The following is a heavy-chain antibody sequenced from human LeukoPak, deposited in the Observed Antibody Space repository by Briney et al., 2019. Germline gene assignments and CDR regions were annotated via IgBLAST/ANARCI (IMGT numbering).Heavy chain of an antibody. CDR3: ARGPGYFQH. V-gene: IGHV6-1*01. CDR2: TYYRSKWYN. J-gene: IGHJ1*01. CDR1: GDSLSSNSAT. Sequence: SQTLSLTCAISGDSLSSNSATWSWVRQSPSRWLEWQRRTYYRSKWYNDYAVSVKGRVTINPDESKKQSSLQLNSVPPDDTAVYYCARGPGYFQHWGQGTLVTVSS.